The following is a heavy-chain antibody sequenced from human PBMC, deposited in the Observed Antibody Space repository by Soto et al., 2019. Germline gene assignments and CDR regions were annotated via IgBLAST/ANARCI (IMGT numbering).Heavy chain of an antibody. CDR3: ARVRGNGTPYYYGMDV. J-gene: IGHJ6*02. Sequence: PGGSLRLSCAASGFTVSSYGMHWVRQAPGKGLEWVAVIWYDGSNKYYADSVKGRFTISRDNSKNTLYLQMNSLRAEDTAVYYCARVRGNGTPYYYGMDVWGQGTTVPVSS. V-gene: IGHV3-33*01. D-gene: IGHD1-1*01. CDR2: IWYDGSNK. CDR1: GFTVSSYG.